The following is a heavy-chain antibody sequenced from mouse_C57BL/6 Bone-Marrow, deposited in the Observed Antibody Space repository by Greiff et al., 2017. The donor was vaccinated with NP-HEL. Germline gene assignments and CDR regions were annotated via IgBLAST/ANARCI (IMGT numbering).Heavy chain of an antibody. Sequence: QVQLQQPGAELVRPGTSVKLSCKASGYTFTSYWMHWVKQRPGQGLEWIGVIDPSDSYTNYNQKFKGQATLTVDTSSSTAYMQLSSLTSEDSAVYYCARGNGNALYYYAMDYWGQGTSVTVSS. D-gene: IGHD2-1*01. CDR2: IDPSDSYT. CDR1: GYTFTSYW. J-gene: IGHJ4*01. CDR3: ARGNGNALYYYAMDY. V-gene: IGHV1-59*01.